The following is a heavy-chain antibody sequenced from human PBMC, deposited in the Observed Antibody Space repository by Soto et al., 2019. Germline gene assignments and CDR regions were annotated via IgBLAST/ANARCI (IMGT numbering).Heavy chain of an antibody. V-gene: IGHV4-4*07. J-gene: IGHJ4*02. CDR2: IHSSGST. CDR1: GASMNSYH. Sequence: PSETLSLTCTVSGASMNSYHWSWIRQPAGKGLEWIGHIHSSGSTNYNPSLKSRVTMSVDTSKNQFSLRLMSLRAEDTAVYYCAKAFSSGWYTVPPYWGQGTLVTVSS. D-gene: IGHD6-19*01. CDR3: AKAFSSGWYTVPPY.